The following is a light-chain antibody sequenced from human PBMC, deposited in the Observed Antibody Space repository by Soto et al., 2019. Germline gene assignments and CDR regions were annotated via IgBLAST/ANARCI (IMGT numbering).Light chain of an antibody. CDR2: GAS. Sequence: EVVLTQSPGTLSLSPGERATLSCGASQSVSSSYLAWYQQKPGQPPRLLIYGASIRATGVPPRISGSGSGTDFTLTISRLEPEDFAVYYCQQYGSSPLSFGQGTKVDI. CDR3: QQYGSSPLS. J-gene: IGKJ1*01. V-gene: IGKV3-20*01. CDR1: QSVSSSY.